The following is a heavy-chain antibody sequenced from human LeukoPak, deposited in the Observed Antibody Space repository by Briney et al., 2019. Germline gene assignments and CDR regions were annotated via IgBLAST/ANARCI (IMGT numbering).Heavy chain of an antibody. J-gene: IGHJ4*02. CDR2: INPNSGGT. CDR3: ARVGGTGSNFDY. V-gene: IGHV1-2*02. CDR1: GYTFTGYD. Sequence: ASVKLSCKASGYTFTGYDMHWVRQAPGQGIEWMGWINPNSGGTNYAQKFQGRVTMTRDTSISTAYMELSRLRSDDTAVYYCARVGGTGSNFDYWGQGTLVSVSS. D-gene: IGHD3/OR15-3a*01.